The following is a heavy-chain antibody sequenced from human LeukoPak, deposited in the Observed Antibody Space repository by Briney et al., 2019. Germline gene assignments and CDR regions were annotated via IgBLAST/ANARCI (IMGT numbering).Heavy chain of an antibody. J-gene: IGHJ4*02. CDR2: ISAYNGNT. D-gene: IGHD1-26*01. CDR1: GYTFTTYG. CDR3: ARGGSGSYFYFDY. V-gene: IGHV1-18*01. Sequence: GESLKISCKASGYTFTTYGISWVRQAPGQGLEWMGWISAYNGNTNYAQKLQGRVTMTTDTSTSTAYMELRSLRAGDTAVYYCARGGSGSYFYFDYWGQGTLVTVSS.